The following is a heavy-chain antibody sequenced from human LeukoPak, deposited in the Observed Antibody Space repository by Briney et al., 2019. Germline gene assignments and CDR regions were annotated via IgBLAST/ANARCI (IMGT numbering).Heavy chain of an antibody. CDR2: VSYSGNT. CDR1: GGSISRSSYY. Sequence: SETLSLTCTVSGGSISRSSYYWGWIRQTPGMGLEWIGSVSYSGNTDYNPSLKSRVTISVDTSKNQFSLKLSSVTAADTAVYYCARRQRWLQFGWFDPWGQGTLVTVSS. CDR3: ARRQRWLQFGWFDP. V-gene: IGHV4-39*07. D-gene: IGHD5-24*01. J-gene: IGHJ5*02.